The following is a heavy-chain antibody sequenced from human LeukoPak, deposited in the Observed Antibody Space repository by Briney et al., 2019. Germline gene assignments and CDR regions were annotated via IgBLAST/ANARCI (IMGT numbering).Heavy chain of an antibody. CDR1: GYSISSGYY. CDR3: ARDRGRTVTTHPFDY. D-gene: IGHD4-11*01. Sequence: SETLSLTCTVSGYSISSGYYWGWIRQPPGKGLEWIGSIYHSGSTYYNPSLKSRVTISVDTSKNQFSLKLSSVTAADTAVYYCARDRGRTVTTHPFDYWGQGTLVTVSS. CDR2: IYHSGST. V-gene: IGHV4-38-2*02. J-gene: IGHJ4*02.